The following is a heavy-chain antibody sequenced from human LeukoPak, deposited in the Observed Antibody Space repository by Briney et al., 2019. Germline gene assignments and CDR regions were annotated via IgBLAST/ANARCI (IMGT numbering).Heavy chain of an antibody. CDR2: IYYSGST. CDR1: GGSISSSSYY. Sequence: PSETLSLTCTVSGGSISSSSYYWGWIRQPPGKGLEWIGSIYYSGSTYYNPSLKSRVTISVDTSQSQFSLKLSSVTAADTAVYYCARHVSGWYYFDYWGQGTLVTVSS. J-gene: IGHJ4*02. D-gene: IGHD6-19*01. CDR3: ARHVSGWYYFDY. V-gene: IGHV4-39*01.